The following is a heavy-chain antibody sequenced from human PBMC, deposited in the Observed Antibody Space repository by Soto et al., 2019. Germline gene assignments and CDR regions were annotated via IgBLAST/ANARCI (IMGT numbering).Heavy chain of an antibody. Sequence: GGSLRLSCAASGFTFSSYAMSWVRQAPGKGLEWVSAISGSGGSTYYADSVKGRFTISRDNSKNTLYLQMNSLRAEDTVVYYCAKDVLWFGELLYYFDYWGQGTLVTVSS. D-gene: IGHD3-10*01. V-gene: IGHV3-23*01. CDR2: ISGSGGST. J-gene: IGHJ4*02. CDR3: AKDVLWFGELLYYFDY. CDR1: GFTFSSYA.